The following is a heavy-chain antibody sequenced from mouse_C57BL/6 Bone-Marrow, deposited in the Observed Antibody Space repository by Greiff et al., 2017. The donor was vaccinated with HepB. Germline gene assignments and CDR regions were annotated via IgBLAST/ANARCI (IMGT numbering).Heavy chain of an antibody. CDR1: GYSITSGYY. V-gene: IGHV3-6*01. CDR3: ARVYYYGSPYYFDY. J-gene: IGHJ2*01. D-gene: IGHD1-1*01. CDR2: ISYDGSN. Sequence: EVQLQESGPGLVKPSQSPSLTCSVTGYSITSGYYWNWIRQFPGNKLEWMGYISYDGSNNYNPSLKNRISITRDTSKNQFFLKLNSVTTEDTATYYCARVYYYGSPYYFDYWGQGTTLTVSS.